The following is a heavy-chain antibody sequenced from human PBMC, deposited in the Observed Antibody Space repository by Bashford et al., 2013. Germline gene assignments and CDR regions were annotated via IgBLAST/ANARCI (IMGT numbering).Heavy chain of an antibody. D-gene: IGHD3-10*01. CDR1: GGSISSYY. CDR3: ATNSTDYKGAFDI. V-gene: IGHV4-59*04. Sequence: SETLSLTCTVSGGSISSYYWAWIRQPPGKGLEWIGSIYYSGSIFYKPSLKSRVSMSVDTYRNQFSLKLTSMTAADTAVYFCATNSTDYKGAFDIVGPRDIGHRLL. J-gene: IGHJ3*02. CDR2: IYYSGSI.